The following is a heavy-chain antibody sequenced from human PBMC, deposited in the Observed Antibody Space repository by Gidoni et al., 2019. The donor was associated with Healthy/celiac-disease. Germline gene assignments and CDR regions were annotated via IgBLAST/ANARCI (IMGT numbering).Heavy chain of an antibody. Sequence: QVQLVESGGGVVQPGRSLRPSCAASGCTFSRYAMYWVRQAPGNGLEWVAVISYDGSNKYYADSVKCRFTISRVNAKNTLYLQMNSLRAEDTAVYYCARGLWFGELVSNWFDPWGQGTLVTVSS. CDR2: ISYDGSNK. CDR1: GCTFSRYA. J-gene: IGHJ5*02. CDR3: ARGLWFGELVSNWFDP. V-gene: IGHV3-30-3*01. D-gene: IGHD3-10*01.